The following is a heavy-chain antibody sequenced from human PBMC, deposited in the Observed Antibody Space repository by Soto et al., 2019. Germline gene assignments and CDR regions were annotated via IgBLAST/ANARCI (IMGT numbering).Heavy chain of an antibody. CDR2: IIPIFGTA. V-gene: IGHV1-69*12. J-gene: IGHJ4*02. CDR1: GGTFSSYA. CDR3: ARVSLVGATEYFDY. Sequence: QVQLVQSGAEVKKPGSSVKVSCKASGGTFSSYAISWVRQAPGQGIEWMGGIIPIFGTANYAQKFQGRVTITADESTSTAYMELSSMRSEDTAVYYCARVSLVGATEYFDYWGQGTLVTVSS. D-gene: IGHD1-26*01.